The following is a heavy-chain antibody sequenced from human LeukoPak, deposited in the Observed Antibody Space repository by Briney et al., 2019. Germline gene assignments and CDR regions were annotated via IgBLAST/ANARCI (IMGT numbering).Heavy chain of an antibody. CDR3: ARGGYGMDV. Sequence: PSETPSLTCTVSGGSISGFYWSWIRQPAGKGLEWIGRVYTSGSTNYNPSLKSRVTMSIDTSKKQFSLKLRSVTAADTAAYYCARGGYGMDVWGQGTTVTVSS. CDR2: VYTSGST. CDR1: GGSISGFY. J-gene: IGHJ6*02. V-gene: IGHV4-4*07.